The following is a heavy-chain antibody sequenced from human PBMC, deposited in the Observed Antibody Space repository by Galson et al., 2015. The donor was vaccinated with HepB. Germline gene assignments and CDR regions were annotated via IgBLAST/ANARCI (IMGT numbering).Heavy chain of an antibody. CDR1: GFTVSSNY. V-gene: IGHV3-66*01. D-gene: IGHD2-15*01. J-gene: IGHJ5*02. CDR3: ARDADDLVGFDP. Sequence: SLRLSCAASGFTVSSNYMSWVRQAPGKGLEWVSVIYSGGSTYYADSVKGRFTISGDNSKNTLYLQMNSLRAEDTAVYYCARDADDLVGFDPWGQGTLVSVSS. CDR2: IYSGGST.